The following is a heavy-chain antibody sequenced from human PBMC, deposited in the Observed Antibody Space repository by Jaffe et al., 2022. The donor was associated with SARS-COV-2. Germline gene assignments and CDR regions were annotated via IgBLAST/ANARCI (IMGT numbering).Heavy chain of an antibody. D-gene: IGHD3-22*01. V-gene: IGHV3-23*01. CDR3: AKSYYYDTSGYYPITHFDY. J-gene: IGHJ4*02. CDR2: IGGSGGST. CDR1: GFSFGSYA. Sequence: EVQLLESGGGLVQPGGSLRLSCAASGFSFGSYAMSWVRQAPGKGLEWVASIGGSGGSTYYADSVKGRFTTPRDNSKNTLYLQMNSLRAEDTAIYYCAKSYYYDTSGYYPITHFDYWGQGTLVTVSS.